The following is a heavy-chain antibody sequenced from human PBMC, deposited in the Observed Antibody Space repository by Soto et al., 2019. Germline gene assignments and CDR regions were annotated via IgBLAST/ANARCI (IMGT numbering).Heavy chain of an antibody. D-gene: IGHD5-12*01. Sequence: SETLYLTCDVSCDSISTSSYYWGWIRQPPGKGLEWIASIYYSGATYYNPSLQSRVTISVDTSNNRFSLTLSSLAAADTAVYFCARDKRTRWLRSPDFDYWVQGNLV. V-gene: IGHV4-39*02. J-gene: IGHJ4*02. CDR2: IYYSGAT. CDR1: CDSISTSSYY. CDR3: ARDKRTRWLRSPDFDY.